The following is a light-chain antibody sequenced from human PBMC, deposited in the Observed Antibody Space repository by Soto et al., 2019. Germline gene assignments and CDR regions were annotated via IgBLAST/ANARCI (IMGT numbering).Light chain of an antibody. CDR2: EVS. CDR1: SSDVGGYNY. Sequence: QSVLTQPPSASGSPGQSVAISCTGTSSDVGGYNYVSWYQQHPGKAPKLMIYEVSNRPSGVSNRFSGSKSGNTASLTISGLQAEDEADYYCSSYTSSSTPYVFGTGTK. CDR3: SSYTSSSTPYV. J-gene: IGLJ1*01. V-gene: IGLV2-14*01.